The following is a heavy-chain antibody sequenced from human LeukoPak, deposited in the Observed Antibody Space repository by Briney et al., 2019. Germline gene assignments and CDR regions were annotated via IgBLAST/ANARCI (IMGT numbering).Heavy chain of an antibody. CDR3: AKDGGHGKQQPTAKKEYYFDY. V-gene: IGHV3-30*18. D-gene: IGHD6-13*01. Sequence: GGSLRLSCAASGFTFSSYGMHWVRQAPGKGLEWVAVISYDGSNKYYADSVKGRFTICRDNSKNTLYLQMNSLRAEDTAVYYCAKDGGHGKQQPTAKKEYYFDYWGQGTLVTVSS. CDR2: ISYDGSNK. J-gene: IGHJ4*02. CDR1: GFTFSSYG.